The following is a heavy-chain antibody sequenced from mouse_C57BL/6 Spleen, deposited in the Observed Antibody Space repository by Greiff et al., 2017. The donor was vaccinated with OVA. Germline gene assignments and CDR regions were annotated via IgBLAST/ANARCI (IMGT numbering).Heavy chain of an antibody. J-gene: IGHJ1*03. CDR1: GYTFTSYW. CDR2: IDPNSGGT. Sequence: VQLQQPGAELVKPGASVKLSCKASGYTFTSYWMHWVKQRPGRGLDWIGRIDPNSGGTKYNEKFKSKATLTVDKPSSTAYMQLSSLTSEDSAVYYCARDYSNYGGYFDVWGTGTTVTVSS. V-gene: IGHV1-72*01. D-gene: IGHD2-5*01. CDR3: ARDYSNYGGYFDV.